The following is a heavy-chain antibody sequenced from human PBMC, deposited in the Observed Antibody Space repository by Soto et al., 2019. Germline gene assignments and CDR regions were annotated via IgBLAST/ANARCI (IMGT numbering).Heavy chain of an antibody. J-gene: IGHJ4*02. Sequence: SETLSLTCTVSGGSISSYYWSWIRQPPGKGLEWIGYIYYSGSTNYNPSLRSRVTISVDTSKSQFSLKLSSVTAADTAVYFCASAPVTTRLDYWGQGTLVTVSS. CDR2: IYYSGST. D-gene: IGHD4-17*01. V-gene: IGHV4-59*01. CDR3: ASAPVTTRLDY. CDR1: GGSISSYY.